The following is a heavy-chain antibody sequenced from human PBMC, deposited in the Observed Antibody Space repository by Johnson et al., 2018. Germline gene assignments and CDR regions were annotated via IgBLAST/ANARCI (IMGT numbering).Heavy chain of an antibody. CDR1: GGTFSSYA. CDR3: ATFDRSGYLVDY. V-gene: IGHV1-69*01. J-gene: IGHJ4*02. D-gene: IGHD3-22*01. Sequence: QVQLVESGAEVKKPGSSVKVSCKASGGTFSSYAISWVRQAPGQGLEWMGGIIPSFGTPNYAQKFQGRVTLSADESTRTAYMELSSLRSEDTAVYYCATFDRSGYLVDYWGQGTLVTVSS. CDR2: IIPSFGTP.